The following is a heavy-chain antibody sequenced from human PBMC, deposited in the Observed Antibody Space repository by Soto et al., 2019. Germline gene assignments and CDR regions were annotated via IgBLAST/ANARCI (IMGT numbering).Heavy chain of an antibody. Sequence: GRPLRLSSAASGFTVSNNYMSWVRQTTGKGLEWVSVIYSGGSTYYADSVKGRFTISRDNSKNTLYLQMNSLRAEDTAVYYCARDAVGETYYYGMDVWGQGTTVTVSS. J-gene: IGHJ6*02. CDR3: ARDAVGETYYYGMDV. CDR1: GFTVSNNY. V-gene: IGHV3-66*01. CDR2: IYSGGST. D-gene: IGHD3-10*01.